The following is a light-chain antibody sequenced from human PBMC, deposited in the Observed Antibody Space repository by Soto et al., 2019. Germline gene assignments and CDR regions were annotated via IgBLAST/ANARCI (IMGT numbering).Light chain of an antibody. CDR3: QTWGTGDWV. V-gene: IGLV4-69*01. CDR1: SGHSTYA. Sequence: QSVLTQSPSASASLGASVKLTCTLSSGHSTYAIAWHQQQPEKGPRYLMKVNSDGSHTKGDGIPDRFSGSSSGAERYLTISSLQSEDEADYYCQTWGTGDWVFGGGTKLTVL. J-gene: IGLJ3*02. CDR2: VNSDGSH.